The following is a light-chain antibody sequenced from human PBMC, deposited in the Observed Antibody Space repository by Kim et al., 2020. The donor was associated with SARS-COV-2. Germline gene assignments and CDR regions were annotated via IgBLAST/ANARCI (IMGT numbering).Light chain of an antibody. V-gene: IGLV2-8*01. Sequence: GQSVTITSTGTSSDIGEYDLVYWYQQRPGQVPKLVICEVTKRPSGVPDRFSGCKSGNTASLTVSGLQSEDEEQYYCCAYAGLSTLVFGTGTQLTVL. CDR2: EVT. CDR3: CAYAGLSTLV. CDR1: SSDIGEYDL. J-gene: IGLJ1*01.